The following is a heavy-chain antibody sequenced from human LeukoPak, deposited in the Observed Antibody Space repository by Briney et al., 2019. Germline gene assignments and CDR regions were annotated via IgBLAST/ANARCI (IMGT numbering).Heavy chain of an antibody. Sequence: GGSLRLSCAASGFTVSSNYMSWVRQAPGKGLEWVSVIYSGGSTYYADSVKGRFTISRDNSKNTLYLQMNSLRAEDTAVYYCARRRTGTTPYDAFDIWGQGTMVTVSS. D-gene: IGHD1-1*01. CDR2: IYSGGST. CDR1: GFTVSSNY. J-gene: IGHJ3*02. V-gene: IGHV3-66*01. CDR3: ARRRTGTTPYDAFDI.